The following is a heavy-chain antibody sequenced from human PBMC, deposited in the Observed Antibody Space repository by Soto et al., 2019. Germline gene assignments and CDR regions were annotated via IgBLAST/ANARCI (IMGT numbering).Heavy chain of an antibody. J-gene: IGHJ6*04. CDR2: IQSGGTT. CDR1: GFTVSSKY. CDR3: ARDDVLCDGGRCYGIPLDF. Sequence: EVQLVESGGGLVQPGGSLRLSCAASGFTVSSKYMTWVRQAPGKGLEWVSLIQSGGTTYYADSVKGRFTISRDTSENTRHLQMDSRRVEDTAVYYCARDDVLCDGGRCYGIPLDFWGKGTTVTVSS. D-gene: IGHD2-15*01. V-gene: IGHV3-66*01.